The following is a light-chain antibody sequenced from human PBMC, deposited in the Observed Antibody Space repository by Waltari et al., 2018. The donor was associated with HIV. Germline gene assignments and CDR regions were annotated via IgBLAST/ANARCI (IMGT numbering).Light chain of an antibody. J-gene: IGKJ2*01. Sequence: DIILPQSPDSLTVSLGDSAPVKCTSSQTIMNSHNSKNYLAWYRPRPGQSPKLLIYWASSRESGVPGRFSGGEYGTDFSLTITNVQSDDVAIYYCQQYFSTPRTFGRGTKLEIK. CDR3: QQYFSTPRT. CDR1: QTIMNSHNSKNY. CDR2: WAS. V-gene: IGKV4-1*01.